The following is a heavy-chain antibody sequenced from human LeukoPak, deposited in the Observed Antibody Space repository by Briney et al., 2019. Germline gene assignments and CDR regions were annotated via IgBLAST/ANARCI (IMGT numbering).Heavy chain of an antibody. J-gene: IGHJ4*02. D-gene: IGHD5-12*01. CDR1: GFAFSTYG. V-gene: IGHV3-21*01. Sequence: PGGSLRLSCAASGFAFSTYGMSWVRQAPGKGLEWVSSISSSPSYTYFADSLKGRFTISRDNAKNSLYLQMNSLRVEDTAVYYCARGNGYKGKRNDYWGQGTLVIVSS. CDR2: ISSSPSYT. CDR3: ARGNGYKGKRNDY.